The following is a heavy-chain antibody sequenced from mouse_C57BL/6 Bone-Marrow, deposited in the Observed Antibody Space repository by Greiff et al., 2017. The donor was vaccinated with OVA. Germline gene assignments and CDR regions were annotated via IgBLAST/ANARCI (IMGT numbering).Heavy chain of an antibody. CDR1: GYTFTSYG. V-gene: IGHV1-81*01. CDR3: ARGSVYDGYYLWDY. J-gene: IGHJ4*01. D-gene: IGHD2-3*01. CDR2: IYPRSGNT. Sequence: QVQLQQSGAELARPGASVKLSCKASGYTFTSYGISWVKQRTGQGLEWIGEIYPRSGNTYYNEKFKGKATLTADKSSSTAYMELRSLTSEDSAVYFCARGSVYDGYYLWDYWGQGTSVTVSS.